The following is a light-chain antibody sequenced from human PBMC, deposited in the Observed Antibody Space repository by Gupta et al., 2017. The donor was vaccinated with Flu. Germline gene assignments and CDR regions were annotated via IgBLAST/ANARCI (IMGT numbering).Light chain of an antibody. V-gene: IGKV1-12*01. Sequence: DTVTITCRASQAISNWLAWYQQKPRKASKLLVYGASSLQSGVPARFSGSGYGTDFTLTISSLQPEDFATYYCQQAYTFPPLTFGGGTKVEIK. J-gene: IGKJ4*01. CDR1: QAISNW. CDR3: QQAYTFPPLT. CDR2: GAS.